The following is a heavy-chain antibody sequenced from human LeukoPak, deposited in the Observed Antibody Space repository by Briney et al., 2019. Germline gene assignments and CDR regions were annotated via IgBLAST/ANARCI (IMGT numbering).Heavy chain of an antibody. D-gene: IGHD6-19*01. J-gene: IGHJ4*02. CDR2: IYSGGST. V-gene: IGHV3-53*01. CDR3: ARDLYSSAWYGIH. Sequence: GGSLRLSCAASGFTVSSNYMSWVRQAPGKGLEWVSVIYSGGSTYYADSVKGRFTISRDTSKNTLYLQMKSLRVDDTAVYYCARDLYSSAWYGIHWGQGTLVTVSS. CDR1: GFTVSSNY.